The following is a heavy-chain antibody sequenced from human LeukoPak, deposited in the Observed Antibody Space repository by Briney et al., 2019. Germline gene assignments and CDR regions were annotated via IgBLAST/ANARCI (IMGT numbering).Heavy chain of an antibody. J-gene: IGHJ4*02. CDR2: IWYDGSNK. CDR1: GFTFSSYG. D-gene: IGHD5-12*01. V-gene: IGHV3-30*02. Sequence: GGSLRLSCAASGFTFSSYGMHWVRQAPGKGLEWVAVIWYDGSNKYYADSVKGRFTISRDNSKNTLYLQMNSLRAEDTAVYYCAKDQSRYSGYGTFDYWGQGTLVTVSS. CDR3: AKDQSRYSGYGTFDY.